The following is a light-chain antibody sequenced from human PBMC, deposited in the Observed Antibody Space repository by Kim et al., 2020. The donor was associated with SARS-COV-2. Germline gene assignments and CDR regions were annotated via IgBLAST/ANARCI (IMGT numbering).Light chain of an antibody. V-gene: IGLV1-47*01. CDR2: RNN. CDR3: AAWDDSLSAWL. J-gene: IGLJ2*01. Sequence: GQRVTIACSGSSSNIGSTYVYWYQQHPGTTPKLLIFRNNQRPSGVPDRFFGSKSGTSASLAISGLRSEDEADYYCAAWDDSLSAWLFGGGTTLTVL. CDR1: SSNIGSTY.